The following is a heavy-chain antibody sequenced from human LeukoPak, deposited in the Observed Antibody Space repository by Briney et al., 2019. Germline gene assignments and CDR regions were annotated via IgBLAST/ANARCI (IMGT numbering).Heavy chain of an antibody. CDR3: ASSGHFDWFSFGY. CDR1: GYTYTGYY. CDR2: INPNSGGT. D-gene: IGHD3-9*01. J-gene: IGHJ4*02. V-gene: IGHV1-2*02. Sequence: GASVKVSCKASGYTYTGYYMHWVRQAPGQGLEWMGWINPNSGGTNYAQKFQGRVTMTRDTSISTAYMELSRLRSDDTAVYYCASSGHFDWFSFGYWGQGTLVTVSS.